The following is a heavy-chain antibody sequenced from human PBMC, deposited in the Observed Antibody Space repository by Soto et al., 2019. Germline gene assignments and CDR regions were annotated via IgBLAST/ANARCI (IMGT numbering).Heavy chain of an antibody. CDR3: ARSETGGNPHLYFDL. CDR2: TYFGVNS. Sequence: QLQESGPGLAQPSETLSLTCTVSGGSFSSNSHFWAWIRQPPGKGLEWIGSTYFGVNSRYNPSLESRVTLSVATSKDQFSLTVNSVTAADTAIYYCARSETGGNPHLYFDLWGRGTLVTVSS. D-gene: IGHD2-15*01. V-gene: IGHV4-39*01. J-gene: IGHJ2*01. CDR1: GGSFSSNSHF.